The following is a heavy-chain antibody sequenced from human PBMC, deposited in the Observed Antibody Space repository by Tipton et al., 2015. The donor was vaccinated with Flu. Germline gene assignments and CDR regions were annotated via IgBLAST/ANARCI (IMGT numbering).Heavy chain of an antibody. J-gene: IGHJ6*02. V-gene: IGHV5-51*01. D-gene: IGHD2-2*01. CDR2: IYPGDSDT. CDR3: ASPLYCSSTSCHYYYGMDV. Sequence: VQLVQSGAEVKKPGESLKISCKGSGYSFTSYWIGWVRQMPGKGLEWMGIIYPGDSDTRCSPSFQGQVTISADKSISTAYLQWSSLKASDTAMYYCASPLYCSSTSCHYYYGMDVWGQGTTVTVSS. CDR1: GYSFTSYW.